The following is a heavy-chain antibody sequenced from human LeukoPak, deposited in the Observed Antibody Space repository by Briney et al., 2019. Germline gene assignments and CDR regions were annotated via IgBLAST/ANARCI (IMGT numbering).Heavy chain of an antibody. CDR1: GFTFSSYA. Sequence: GGSLRLSCAASGFTFSSYAMSWVRQAPGKGLEWVSAISGSGGSTYYADSVKGRFTISRDNSKNTLYLQMNSLRAEDTAVYYCAKDGEYYYGSGSFFWFDPGGQGTLVTVSS. J-gene: IGHJ5*02. D-gene: IGHD3-10*01. CDR2: ISGSGGST. CDR3: AKDGEYYYGSGSFFWFDP. V-gene: IGHV3-23*01.